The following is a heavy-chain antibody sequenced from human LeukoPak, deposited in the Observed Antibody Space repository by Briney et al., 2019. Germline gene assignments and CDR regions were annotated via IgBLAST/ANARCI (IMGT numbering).Heavy chain of an antibody. CDR1: GGSISSYY. CDR2: IYYSGRT. V-gene: IGHV4-59*01. D-gene: IGHD4-17*01. J-gene: IGHJ4*02. CDR3: ASQIYGDYVWLDY. Sequence: SETLSLTCTVSGGSISSYYWSWIRQPPGKGLEGVGYIYYSGRTNYNPSLNSRVTISVDTTKNPFFLKLKPRSAADTAADCCASQIYGDYVWLDYWGQGTLVTVSS.